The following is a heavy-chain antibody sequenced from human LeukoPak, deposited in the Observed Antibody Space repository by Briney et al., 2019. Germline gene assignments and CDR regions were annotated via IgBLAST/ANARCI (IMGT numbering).Heavy chain of an antibody. D-gene: IGHD7-27*01. V-gene: IGHV3-30*04. CDR1: GFTSSSYA. J-gene: IGHJ4*02. CDR2: ISYDGSNK. Sequence: GGSLRLSCAASGFTSSSYAMHWVRQAPGKGLEWVAVISYDGSNKYYADSVKGRFTISRDNSKNTLYLQMNSLRAEDTAVYYCARASYITTNWGSYFDYWGQGTLVTVSS. CDR3: ARASYITTNWGSYFDY.